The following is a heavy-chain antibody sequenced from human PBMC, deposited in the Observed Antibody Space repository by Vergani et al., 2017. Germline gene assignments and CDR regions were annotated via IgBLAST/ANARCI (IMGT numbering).Heavy chain of an antibody. CDR3: ASDSAVGGTFDS. Sequence: QVQLQESGPGLVKPSQSLSLTCTVSGGSISGVSYYLSWVRQPAGKGLEWIGRIYYSGRTDYNPPLESGVTISVDTSKNPFSLKLNSVTAADTAIYDCASDSAVGGTFDSWGQGTLVSVSS. CDR1: GGSISGVSYY. CDR2: IYYSGRT. V-gene: IGHV4-61*02. D-gene: IGHD1-26*01. J-gene: IGHJ4*02.